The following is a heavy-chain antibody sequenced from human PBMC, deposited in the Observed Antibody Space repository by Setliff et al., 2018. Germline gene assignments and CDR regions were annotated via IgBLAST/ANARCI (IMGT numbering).Heavy chain of an antibody. J-gene: IGHJ6*03. Sequence: GGSLRLSCAASGFTFGDFAMTWVRQAPGKGLEWVSGIGGRGISTYYADSVTGRFTISRDNSKNTLYLQMNSLRPEDTALYYCARDSIMDVWGNGTTVTVSS. V-gene: IGHV3-23*01. D-gene: IGHD2-2*01. CDR1: GFTFGDFA. CDR3: ARDSIMDV. CDR2: IGGRGIST.